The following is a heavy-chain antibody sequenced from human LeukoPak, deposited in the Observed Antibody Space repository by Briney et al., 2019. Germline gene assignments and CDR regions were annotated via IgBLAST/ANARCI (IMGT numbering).Heavy chain of an antibody. D-gene: IGHD4-23*01. CDR3: ARIYGGNFIY. V-gene: IGHV3-30*02. CDR1: GFTFSNYG. J-gene: IGHJ4*02. Sequence: PGGSLRLSCAASGFTFSNYGMHWVRQAPGKGLEWVAFIRYDGSNKYYADSVKGRFTISRDNSKNTLYLQMNSLRAEDTAVYYCARIYGGNFIYWGQGTLVTVSS. CDR2: IRYDGSNK.